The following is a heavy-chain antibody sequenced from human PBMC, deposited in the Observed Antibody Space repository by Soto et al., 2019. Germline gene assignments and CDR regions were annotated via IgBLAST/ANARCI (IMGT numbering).Heavy chain of an antibody. CDR3: ATRFYDSSGYYLFYFDS. Sequence: QVQLHQWGAGLLKPSETLSLTCAVSGGSFSFYYWSWIRQPPGKELEWIGEINHSGSTNYNSSLKSRVTISVDTSKNQFSLKLSAVHAADTAVYYCATRFYDSSGYYLFYFDSWGQGTLVTVSS. CDR1: GGSFSFYY. CDR2: INHSGST. D-gene: IGHD3-22*01. V-gene: IGHV4-34*01. J-gene: IGHJ4*02.